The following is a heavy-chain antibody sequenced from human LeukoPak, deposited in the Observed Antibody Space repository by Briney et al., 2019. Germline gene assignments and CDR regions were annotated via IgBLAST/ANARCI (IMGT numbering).Heavy chain of an antibody. J-gene: IGHJ4*02. CDR2: ISHDGSNK. V-gene: IGHV3-30*18. D-gene: IGHD6-13*01. CDR3: AKDDSSSGGVSDY. Sequence: TGGSLRLSCAASGFTFRSFSMHWVRQAPGEGLEWVALISHDGSNKYYADSVKGRFTISRDNSKNTLYMQMNSLRAADTALYYGAKDDSSSGGVSDYWGQGTLVTVSS. CDR1: GFTFRSFS.